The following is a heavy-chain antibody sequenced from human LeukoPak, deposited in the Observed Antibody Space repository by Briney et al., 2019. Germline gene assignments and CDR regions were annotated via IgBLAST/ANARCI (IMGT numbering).Heavy chain of an antibody. Sequence: GGSLRLSCAASGFTFRSYTMRWVRQARGKGLEWISPISTSGNYIYYADSVKGRFTISRDNAKNSLYLQMNSLRAEDTAVYYCARAGLYGGSGLDYWGQGTLVTVSS. D-gene: IGHD5-12*01. CDR3: ARAGLYGGSGLDY. V-gene: IGHV3-21*01. J-gene: IGHJ4*02. CDR2: ISTSGNYI. CDR1: GFTFRSYT.